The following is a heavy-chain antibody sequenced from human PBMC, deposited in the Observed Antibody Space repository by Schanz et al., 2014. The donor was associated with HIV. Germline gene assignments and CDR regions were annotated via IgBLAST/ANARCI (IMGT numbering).Heavy chain of an antibody. D-gene: IGHD3-10*01. Sequence: EVQLLESGGDLVQPGGSLRLSCATAGFAFGSYAMHWVRQVPGKGLEWVSGITWNSITIDYVDSVKGRFTISRDNAKNSLYLQMNSLRAEDTALYYCAKASVEMLGSYFNYGMDVWGQGTTVTVSS. V-gene: IGHV3-9*01. CDR3: AKASVEMLGSYFNYGMDV. CDR2: ITWNSITI. CDR1: GFAFGSYA. J-gene: IGHJ6*02.